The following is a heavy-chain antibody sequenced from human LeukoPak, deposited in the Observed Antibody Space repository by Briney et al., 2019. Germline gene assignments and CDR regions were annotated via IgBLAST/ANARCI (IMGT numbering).Heavy chain of an antibody. CDR2: IKQDGSEK. CDR3: AELGITMIGGV. Sequence: GGSLRLSCAASGFTFSSYWMSWVRQAPGKGLEWVANIKQDGSEKDYVDSVKGRFTISRDNAKNSLYLQMNSLRAEDTAVYYCAELGITMIGGVWGKGTTVTISS. V-gene: IGHV3-7*01. J-gene: IGHJ6*04. D-gene: IGHD3-10*02. CDR1: GFTFSSYW.